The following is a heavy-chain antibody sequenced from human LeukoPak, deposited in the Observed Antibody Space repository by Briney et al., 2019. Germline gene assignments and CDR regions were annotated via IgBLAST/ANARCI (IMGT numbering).Heavy chain of an antibody. CDR3: ATVHSSGWPYYFDY. CDR1: EFTFSSYA. V-gene: IGHV3-23*01. D-gene: IGHD6-19*01. J-gene: IGHJ4*02. Sequence: GGPLRLSFEAPEFTFSSYAMSWVRQAQGKGLEGVSAISGSGGSTYYADSVKGRFTISRDNSKNTLYLQMNSLRAEDTAVYYCATVHSSGWPYYFDYWGQGTLVTVSS. CDR2: ISGSGGST.